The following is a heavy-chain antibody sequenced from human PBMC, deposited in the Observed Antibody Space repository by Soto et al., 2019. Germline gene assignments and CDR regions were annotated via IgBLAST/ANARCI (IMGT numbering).Heavy chain of an antibody. CDR2: ISGSGGST. V-gene: IGHV3-23*01. CDR1: GFTFSSYA. CDR3: ARAKDGTSSGWVSNYYYYYGMDV. D-gene: IGHD6-19*01. Sequence: GGSLRLSCAASGFTFSSYAMSWVRQAPGKGLEWVSAISGSGGSTYYADSVKGRFTISRDNSKNTLYLQMNSLRAEDTAVYYCARAKDGTSSGWVSNYYYYYGMDVWGKGTTVTVSS. J-gene: IGHJ6*04.